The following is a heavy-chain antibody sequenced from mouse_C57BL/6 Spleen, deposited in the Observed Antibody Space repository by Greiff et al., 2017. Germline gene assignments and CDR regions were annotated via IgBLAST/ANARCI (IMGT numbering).Heavy chain of an antibody. CDR3: TRDYGSSYGYFDV. CDR2: ISSGGDYI. J-gene: IGHJ1*03. D-gene: IGHD1-1*01. Sequence: EVQVVESGEGLVKPGGSLKLSCAASGFTFSSYAMSWVRQTPEKRLEWVAYISSGGDYIYYADTVKGRFTISRDNARNTLYLQMSSLKSEDTAMYYCTRDYGSSYGYFDVWGTGTTVTGSS. V-gene: IGHV5-9-1*02. CDR1: GFTFSSYA.